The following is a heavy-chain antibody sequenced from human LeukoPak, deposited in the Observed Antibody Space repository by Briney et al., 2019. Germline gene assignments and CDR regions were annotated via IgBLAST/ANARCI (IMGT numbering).Heavy chain of an antibody. CDR3: ARQHDPYYYYYIDV. Sequence: SETLSLTCAVSGYSISNGYYWVWIRQPPGRGLEWIGSLYHSDSAYYNTSLRSRVSMSVDTSKSQFSLTLSFVTAADTAVYYCARQHDPYYYYYIDVWGSGTTVTVSS. J-gene: IGHJ6*03. D-gene: IGHD3-3*01. V-gene: IGHV4-38-2*01. CDR2: LYHSDSA. CDR1: GYSISNGYY.